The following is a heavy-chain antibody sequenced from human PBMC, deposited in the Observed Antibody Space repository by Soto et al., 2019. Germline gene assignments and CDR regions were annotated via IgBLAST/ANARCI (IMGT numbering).Heavy chain of an antibody. Sequence: SETLSLTCTVSGGSISSSSYYWGWIRQPPGKGLEWIGSIYYSGSTYYNPSLKSRVTISVDTSKNQFSLKLSSVTAADTAVYYCARISILATIYLDYWGQGTLVPVSS. J-gene: IGHJ4*02. V-gene: IGHV4-39*01. CDR1: GGSISSSSYY. D-gene: IGHD5-12*01. CDR3: ARISILATIYLDY. CDR2: IYYSGST.